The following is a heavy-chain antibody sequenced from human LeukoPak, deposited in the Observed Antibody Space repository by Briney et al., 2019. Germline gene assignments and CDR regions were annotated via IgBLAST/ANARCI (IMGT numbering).Heavy chain of an antibody. D-gene: IGHD3-10*01. J-gene: IGHJ4*02. CDR3: AKKAGSGTYYYFDY. V-gene: IGHV3-23*01. CDR2: ISGSASST. Sequence: GGSLRLSCAASGFTFSSYWMSWVRQAPGKGLEWVSGISGSASSTYYADSVKGRFSISRDNSVNTLYLEMNSLRADDTAVYYCAKKAGSGTYYYFDYWGQGTLVTVSS. CDR1: GFTFSSYW.